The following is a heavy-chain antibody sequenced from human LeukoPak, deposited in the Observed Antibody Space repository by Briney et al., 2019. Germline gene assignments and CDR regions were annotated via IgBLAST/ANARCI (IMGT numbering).Heavy chain of an antibody. D-gene: IGHD1-26*01. Sequence: SETLSLTCTVSGGSISSGSYYWSWIRQPAGKGLEWIGRIYTSGNNNYNPSLKSRLTISPDTSKNQFSLKLTSVTAADTAVYYCTREVRSAWASFDPWGQGTLVIVSS. CDR3: TREVRSAWASFDP. CDR1: GGSISSGSYY. J-gene: IGHJ5*02. V-gene: IGHV4-61*02. CDR2: IYTSGNN.